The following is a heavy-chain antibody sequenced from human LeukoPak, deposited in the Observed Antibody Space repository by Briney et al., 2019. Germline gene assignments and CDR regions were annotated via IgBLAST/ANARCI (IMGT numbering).Heavy chain of an antibody. J-gene: IGHJ4*02. CDR2: IYYSGST. D-gene: IGHD6-19*01. V-gene: IGHV4-39*01. CDR3: ARLSGGIAVAGGVFDY. CDR1: GGSISSSSYY. Sequence: PSETLSLTCTVSGGSISSSSYYWGWIRQPPGKGLEWIGSIYYSGSTYYNPSLKSRVTISVDTSKNQFSLKLSSVTAADTAVYYCARLSGGIAVAGGVFDYWGQGTLVTVSS.